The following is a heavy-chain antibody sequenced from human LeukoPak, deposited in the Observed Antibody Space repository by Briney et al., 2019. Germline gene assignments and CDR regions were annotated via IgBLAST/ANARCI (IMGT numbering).Heavy chain of an antibody. CDR1: GYTFTSYG. CDR2: MNPNSGNT. J-gene: IGHJ6*02. CDR3: ARSRISRSMIVVVPRYYYGMDV. V-gene: IGHV1-8*02. D-gene: IGHD3-22*01. Sequence: ASVKVSCKASGYTFTSYGISWVRQATGQGLEWMGWMNPNSGNTGYAQKFQGRVTMTRNTSISTAYMELSSLRSEDTAVYYCARSRISRSMIVVVPRYYYGMDVWGQGTTVTVSS.